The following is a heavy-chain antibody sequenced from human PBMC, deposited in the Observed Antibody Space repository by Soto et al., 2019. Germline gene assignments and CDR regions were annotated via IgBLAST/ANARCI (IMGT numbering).Heavy chain of an antibody. CDR3: ARPPGYVSDWYYFDL. CDR1: GYTFTSYY. CDR2: INPSGGST. Sequence: GASVKVSCKASGYTFTSYYMHWVRQAPGQGLEWMGIINPSGGSTSYAQKFQGRVTMTRDTSTSTVYMELSSLRSENTAVYYCARPPGYVSDWYYFDLWGQGTLVTVSS. D-gene: IGHD3-9*01. J-gene: IGHJ4*02. V-gene: IGHV1-46*01.